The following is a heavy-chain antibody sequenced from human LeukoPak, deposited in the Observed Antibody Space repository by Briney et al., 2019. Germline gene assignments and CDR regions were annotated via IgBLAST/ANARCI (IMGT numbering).Heavy chain of an antibody. CDR2: ISSSSSTI. Sequence: GGSLRLSCAASGFTFSSYSMNWVRQAPGKGLEWVSYISSSSSTIYYADSVKGRFTISRDNSKNTLYLQMNSLRAEDTAVYYCAKDLGTMVRGVIVYWGQGTLVTVSS. CDR3: AKDLGTMVRGVIVY. D-gene: IGHD3-10*01. J-gene: IGHJ4*02. V-gene: IGHV3-48*01. CDR1: GFTFSSYS.